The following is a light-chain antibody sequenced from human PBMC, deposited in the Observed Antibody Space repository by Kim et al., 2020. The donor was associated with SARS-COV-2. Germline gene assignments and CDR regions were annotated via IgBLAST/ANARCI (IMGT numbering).Light chain of an antibody. Sequence: GSPGQTASITCSGDKLGDKYACWYQQKPGQSPVLVIYQDSKRPSGIPERFSGSNSGNTATLTISGTQAMDEADYYCQAWDSISYVFGTGTKVTVL. J-gene: IGLJ1*01. V-gene: IGLV3-1*01. CDR1: KLGDKY. CDR2: QDS. CDR3: QAWDSISYV.